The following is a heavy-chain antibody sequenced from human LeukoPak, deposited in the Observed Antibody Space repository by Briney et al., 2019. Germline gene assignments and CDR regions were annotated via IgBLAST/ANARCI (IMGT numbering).Heavy chain of an antibody. CDR1: SGSISTYY. CDR2: IYYSGST. Sequence: SETLSLTCTVSSGSISTYYWSWIRQPPGKGLEWIGYIYYSGSTNYSPSLKSRVTISVDTSKNQLSLKLSSVTAADTAVYYCARHWETSSWYVDYWGQGTLVTVSS. V-gene: IGHV4-59*08. CDR3: ARHWETSSWYVDY. D-gene: IGHD6-13*01. J-gene: IGHJ4*02.